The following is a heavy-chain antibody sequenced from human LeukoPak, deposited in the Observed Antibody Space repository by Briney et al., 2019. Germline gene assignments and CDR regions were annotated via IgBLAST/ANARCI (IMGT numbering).Heavy chain of an antibody. Sequence: SETLSLTCTVSGGSISSYYWSWIRQPPGKGLEWIGYIYYSGSTNYNPSLKSRVSISVDTSKNRFSLKLSSVTAADTAVYYCARRGGHGGSFDYWGQGTLVTVSS. CDR3: ARRGGHGGSFDY. J-gene: IGHJ4*02. D-gene: IGHD4-23*01. V-gene: IGHV4-59*08. CDR1: GGSISSYY. CDR2: IYYSGST.